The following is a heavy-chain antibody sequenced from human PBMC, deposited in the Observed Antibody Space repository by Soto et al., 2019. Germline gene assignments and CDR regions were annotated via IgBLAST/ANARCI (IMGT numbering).Heavy chain of an antibody. CDR2: IFSSGST. D-gene: IGHD5-12*01. V-gene: IGHV4-4*07. CDR1: VVSINTFY. J-gene: IGHJ4*02. Sequence: ETRSLTCTVSVVSINTFYWSWVRQPAGKGLEWIGRIFSSGSTSFNPSLESRVAMSVDTSKNHFSLNLSSVTAADMAVYYCAREGSYSAYNFAHGIQLWSFDFWGQGALVTVS. CDR3: AREGSYSAYNFAHGIQLWSFDF.